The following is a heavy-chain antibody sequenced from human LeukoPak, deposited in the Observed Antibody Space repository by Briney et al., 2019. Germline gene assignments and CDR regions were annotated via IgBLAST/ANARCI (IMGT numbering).Heavy chain of an antibody. D-gene: IGHD3-22*01. CDR2: FDPEDGET. V-gene: IGHV1-24*01. CDR3: ATYDSSGYYYFDY. J-gene: IGHJ4*02. CDR1: GYTRTELS. Sequence: ASVKVSCKVSGYTRTELSMHWVRQAPGKALEWMGGFDPEDGETIYAQKFQGRVTMTEDTSTDTAYMELSSVRSDETAVHYCATYDSSGYYYFDYWGQGTLVTVSS.